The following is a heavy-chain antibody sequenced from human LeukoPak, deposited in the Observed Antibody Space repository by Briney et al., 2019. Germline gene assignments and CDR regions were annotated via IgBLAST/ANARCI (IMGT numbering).Heavy chain of an antibody. CDR3: AREIGSAARGC. Sequence: GGSLRLSGTTSGFTFDSYLMSWVRQAPGKGLEWVANIKEDGSEKYYVDSVKGRFTISRDNAKNSVYLQMNSLRVDDTAVYYCAREIGSAARGCWGQGTLVIVSS. CDR2: IKEDGSEK. V-gene: IGHV3-7*05. J-gene: IGHJ4*02. CDR1: GFTFDSYL. D-gene: IGHD6-13*01.